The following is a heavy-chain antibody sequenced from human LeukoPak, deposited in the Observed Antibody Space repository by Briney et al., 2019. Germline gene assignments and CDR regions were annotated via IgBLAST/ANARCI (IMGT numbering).Heavy chain of an antibody. CDR1: GFHFNSHG. CDR3: AKDDRWLQFCC. D-gene: IGHD5-24*01. CDR2: IIPSGHTT. Sequence: GSLELSCVASGFHFNSHGMNRVRPAPGKGLEGVSGIIPSGHTTYYADSVRGRFTISRDNSRNTVYLQMNSLRAEDTAVYYCAKDDRWLQFCCWGQGTLVTVSA. J-gene: IGHJ4*02. V-gene: IGHV3-23*01.